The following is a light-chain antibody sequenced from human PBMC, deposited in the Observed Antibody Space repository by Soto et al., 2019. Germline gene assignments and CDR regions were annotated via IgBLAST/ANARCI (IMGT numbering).Light chain of an antibody. J-gene: IGKJ4*01. CDR3: QQDGSSPLT. V-gene: IGKV3-20*01. CDR1: QSVSSSY. CDR2: GAS. Sequence: EIVWTQSPGTLSLSPGERATLSCSASQSVSSSYLAWYQQKPGYAPRLLIYGASSRATGIPDRFSGSGSGTYVTLTISRLEPEDCAVYYCQQDGSSPLTFGGGTKVAI.